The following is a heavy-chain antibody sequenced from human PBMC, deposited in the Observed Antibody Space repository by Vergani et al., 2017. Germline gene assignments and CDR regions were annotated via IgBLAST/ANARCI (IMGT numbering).Heavy chain of an antibody. V-gene: IGHV3-66*02. D-gene: IGHD3-10*01. CDR2: IYSGDAT. Sequence: ELQLVESGGGLVQLGGSLRLSCAASGSIVSGNYMTWVRQAPGTGLEWVSHIYSGDATYYAYTVDCRVTISRHTSKNTLHLQIINLRVEDPAVYYCARGNYYGSETYDDPWGQRALVTVAS. CDR1: GSIVSGNY. CDR3: ARGNYYGSETYDDP. J-gene: IGHJ5*02.